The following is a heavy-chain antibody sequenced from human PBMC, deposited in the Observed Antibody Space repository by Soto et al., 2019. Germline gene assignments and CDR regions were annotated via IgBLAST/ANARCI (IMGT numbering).Heavy chain of an antibody. CDR2: IYYSGST. D-gene: IGHD3-22*01. CDR3: ARGLYYYDCSGYSSEYYFYY. V-gene: IGHV4-39*01. CDR1: GGSISSSSYY. Sequence: SETLSLTCTVSGGSISSSSYYWGWIRQPPGKGLEWIGSIYYSGSTYYNPSLKSRVTISVDTPKNQFSLKLSSVTAADTAVYYCARGLYYYDCSGYSSEYYFYYWAQGTLVTVSS. J-gene: IGHJ4*02.